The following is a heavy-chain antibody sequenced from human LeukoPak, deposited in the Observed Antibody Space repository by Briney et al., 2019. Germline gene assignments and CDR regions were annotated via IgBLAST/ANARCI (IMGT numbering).Heavy chain of an antibody. CDR1: GGSFSGYY. V-gene: IGHV4-34*01. D-gene: IGHD5-24*01. CDR3: AREDDWFDP. J-gene: IGHJ5*02. CDR2: INHSGST. Sequence: KASETLSLTCAVYGGSFSGYYWSWIRQPPGKGLEWIGEINHSGSTNYNPSLKSRVTISVDTSKNQFSLKLSSVTAADTAVYYCAREDDWFDPWGQGTLVTVSS.